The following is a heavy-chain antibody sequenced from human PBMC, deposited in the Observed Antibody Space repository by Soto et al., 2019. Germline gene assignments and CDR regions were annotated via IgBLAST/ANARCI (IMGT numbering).Heavy chain of an antibody. Sequence: ASVKVSCKASGYTFTSYYMHWVRQAPGQGLEWMGIINPSGGSTSYAQKFQGRVTMTRDTSTSTVYMELSSLRSEDTAVYYCARDPLYGDYDYYYYGMDVWGQGTTVTVSS. CDR1: GYTFTSYY. D-gene: IGHD4-17*01. V-gene: IGHV1-46*01. J-gene: IGHJ6*02. CDR2: INPSGGST. CDR3: ARDPLYGDYDYYYYGMDV.